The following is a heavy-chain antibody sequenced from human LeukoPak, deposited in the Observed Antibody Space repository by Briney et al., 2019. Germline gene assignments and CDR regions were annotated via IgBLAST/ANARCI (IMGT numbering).Heavy chain of an antibody. D-gene: IGHD3-22*01. CDR1: GGSFSGYY. CDR3: ARDQGDSSGYYYGLGLGFDY. V-gene: IGHV4-34*01. J-gene: IGHJ4*02. CDR2: IYYSGST. Sequence: SETLSLTCVVYGGSFSGYYWSWIRQPPGKGLEWIGSIYYSGSTYYNPSLKSRVTISVDTSKNQFSLKLSSVTAADTAVYYCARDQGDSSGYYYGLGLGFDYWGQGTLVTVSS.